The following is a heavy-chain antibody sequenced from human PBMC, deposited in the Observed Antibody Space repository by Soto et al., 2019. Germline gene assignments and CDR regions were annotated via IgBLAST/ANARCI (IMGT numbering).Heavy chain of an antibody. CDR1: GFNFNTYG. V-gene: IGHV3-48*02. D-gene: IGHD3-10*01. J-gene: IGHJ4*02. Sequence: GGSLRLSCAVSGFNFNTYGMNWVRQAPGQGLEWLSYINTSGNDIIYADSVKGRFTTSRDNARDSLFLQMNSLRDEDTAVYYCARDSYGSVDYWGQGTLVTVSS. CDR3: ARDSYGSVDY. CDR2: INTSGNDI.